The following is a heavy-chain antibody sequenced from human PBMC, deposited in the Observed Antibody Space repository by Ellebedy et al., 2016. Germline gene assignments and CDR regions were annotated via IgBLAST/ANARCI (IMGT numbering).Heavy chain of an antibody. CDR2: IKSDEITT. J-gene: IGHJ4*02. CDR3: ATGGISAYEY. CDR1: GFPFSSYW. D-gene: IGHD5-12*01. V-gene: IGHV3-74*01. Sequence: GGSLRLXCAASGFPFSSYWMHWVRQAPGKGLVWVALIKSDEITTIYADSVKGRFTISRDNAKNTLYLQMNSLRAEDTAVYYCATGGISAYEYWGQGSLVAVSS.